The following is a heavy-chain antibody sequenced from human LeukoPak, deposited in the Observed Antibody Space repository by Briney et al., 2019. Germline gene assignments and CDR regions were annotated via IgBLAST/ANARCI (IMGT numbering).Heavy chain of an antibody. V-gene: IGHV4-34*01. CDR3: ARRYSRDAFDI. CDR2: INHSGST. J-gene: IGHJ3*02. Sequence: SETLSLTCTISGASIDSYYWSWIRQPPGKGLEWIGEINHSGSTNYNPSLKSRVTISVDTSKNQFSLKLSSVTAADTAVYYCARRYSRDAFDIWGQGTMVTVSS. D-gene: IGHD6-13*01. CDR1: GASIDSYY.